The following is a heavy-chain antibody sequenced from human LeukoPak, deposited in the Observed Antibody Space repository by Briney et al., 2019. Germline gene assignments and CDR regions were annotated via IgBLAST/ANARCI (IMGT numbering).Heavy chain of an antibody. J-gene: IGHJ4*02. CDR1: GFTFSSYW. Sequence: GGSLRLSCAASGFTFSSYWMNWARQAPGKGLEWVASINHNGNVNYYVDSVKGRFTISRDNAENSLYLQMNSLRAEDTALYYCARKRPNYFDYWGQGTLVTVSS. CDR3: ARKRPNYFDY. V-gene: IGHV3-7*01. CDR2: INHNGNVN.